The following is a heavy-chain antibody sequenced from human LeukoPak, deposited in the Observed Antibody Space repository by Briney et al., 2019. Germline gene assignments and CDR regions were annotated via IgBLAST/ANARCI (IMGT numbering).Heavy chain of an antibody. D-gene: IGHD3-16*01. CDR1: GFTFKKYW. V-gene: IGHV3-7*01. CDR2: IKEDGSET. J-gene: IGHJ4*02. Sequence: GGSLRLSCAASGFTFKKYWMNWVRQVPGKGLECLANIKEDGSETYYADSVKGRFTISRDNPKNTLYLQMDSLRVEDTAVYYCANGPMITFGGLTEREFDYWGQGTLVTVSS. CDR3: ANGPMITFGGLTEREFDY.